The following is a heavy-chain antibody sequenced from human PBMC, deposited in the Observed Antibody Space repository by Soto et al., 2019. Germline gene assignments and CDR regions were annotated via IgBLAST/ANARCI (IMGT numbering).Heavy chain of an antibody. D-gene: IGHD1-1*01. CDR2: IWSDGNNK. Sequence: GGSLRLSWAASGFMFSNHGRRWVRQAPGKGLEWVAVIWSDGNNKYYADSVKGRFTISRDNSKNTVYLQMNSLRAEDTAVYYCVRGDNWNDEASDYWGQGTLVTVSS. CDR3: VRGDNWNDEASDY. V-gene: IGHV3-33*01. J-gene: IGHJ4*02. CDR1: GFMFSNHG.